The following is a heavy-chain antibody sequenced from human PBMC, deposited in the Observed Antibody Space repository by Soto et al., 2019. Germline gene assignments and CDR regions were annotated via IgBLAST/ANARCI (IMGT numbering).Heavy chain of an antibody. D-gene: IGHD4-17*01. CDR3: AKDHLTTTVTTVGY. J-gene: IGHJ4*02. CDR2: ISYNGSDK. CDR1: GFTFSNYG. Sequence: QVQLVESGGGVVQPGRSLRLSCAASGFTFSNYGMHWVRQAPGKGLEWVPVISYNGSDKYYADSVKGRFTISRDNSKNTLYLQMDSLRAEDTAVYYCAKDHLTTTVTTVGYWGQGTLVTVSS. V-gene: IGHV3-30*18.